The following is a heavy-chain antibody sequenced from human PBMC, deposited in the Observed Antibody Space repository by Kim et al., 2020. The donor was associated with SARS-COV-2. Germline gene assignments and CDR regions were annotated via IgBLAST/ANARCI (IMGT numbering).Heavy chain of an antibody. Sequence: ANYARKFQGRVTITADKSTSTAYMELSSLRSEDTAVYYCARGEGQLALDYWGQGTLVTVSS. J-gene: IGHJ4*02. D-gene: IGHD6-6*01. CDR2: A. CDR3: ARGEGQLALDY. V-gene: IGHV1-69*04.